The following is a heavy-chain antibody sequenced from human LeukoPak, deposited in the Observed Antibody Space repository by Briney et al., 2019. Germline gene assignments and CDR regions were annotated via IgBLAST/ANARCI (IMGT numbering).Heavy chain of an antibody. J-gene: IGHJ4*02. Sequence: GGSLRLSCAASGFTFSDYYMSWIRQAPGKGLEWVSYISSSGSTIYYADSVKGRFTISRDNDKNSLYLQMNSLRAEDTAVYYCARDDFWSGYYPYYFDYWGQGTLVTVSS. D-gene: IGHD3-3*01. V-gene: IGHV3-11*01. CDR3: ARDDFWSGYYPYYFDY. CDR2: ISSSGSTI. CDR1: GFTFSDYY.